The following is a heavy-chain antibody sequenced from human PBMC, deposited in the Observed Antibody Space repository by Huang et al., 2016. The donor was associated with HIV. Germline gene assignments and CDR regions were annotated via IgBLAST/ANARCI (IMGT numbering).Heavy chain of an antibody. D-gene: IGHD3-10*01. V-gene: IGHV3-30-3*01. Sequence: QVQLVESGGGVVQPGRSLRLSCAASGFTLSDYAIHWVRQGTGKGPEWVASMSYDGNDKFYSDSVRGRFTISRDNFNNTLYLQMNSLRHGDTALYYCARFGKRLPMLRGEDVIGDIWGQGTMVIVSS. CDR1: GFTLSDYA. CDR2: MSYDGNDK. CDR3: ARFGKRLPMLRGEDVIGDI. J-gene: IGHJ3*02.